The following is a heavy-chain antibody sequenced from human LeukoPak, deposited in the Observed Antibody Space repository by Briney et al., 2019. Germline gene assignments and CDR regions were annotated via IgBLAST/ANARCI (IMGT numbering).Heavy chain of an antibody. D-gene: IGHD6-19*01. CDR1: GFTFSSYS. CDR2: ISSSSSYI. CDR3: ASGYSSGWYTRGSEYFQH. Sequence: PGGSLRLSCAASGFTFSSYSMNWVRQAPGKGLEWVSSISSSSSYIYYADSVQGRFTISRDNAKNSLYLQMNSLRAEDKAVYYCASGYSSGWYTRGSEYFQHWGQGTLVTVSS. V-gene: IGHV3-21*01. J-gene: IGHJ1*01.